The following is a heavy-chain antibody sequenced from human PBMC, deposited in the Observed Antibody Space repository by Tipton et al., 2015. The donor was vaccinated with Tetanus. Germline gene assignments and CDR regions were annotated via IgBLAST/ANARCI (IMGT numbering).Heavy chain of an antibody. J-gene: IGHJ1*01. CDR2: IYYSGST. V-gene: IGHV4-39*01. D-gene: IGHD3-22*01. CDR1: GSSITSTTHY. CDR3: ARQDTLNYYYVGYFHD. Sequence: TLSLTCTVSGSSITSTTHYWGWIRQAPGEGLEWIGIIYYSGSTYYNASLRSRVTISVDTSKNQFSLQLRSVTAADTAVYYCARQDTLNYYYVGYFHDWGQGTLVTVSS.